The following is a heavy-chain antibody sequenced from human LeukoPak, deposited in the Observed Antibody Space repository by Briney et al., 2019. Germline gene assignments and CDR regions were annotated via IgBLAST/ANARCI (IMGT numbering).Heavy chain of an antibody. CDR2: IKQDGSEK. Sequence: GGSVRLSCEASGFTFTSYAMNWVRQAPGQGLEWMANIKQDGSEKYYVHYVKGRFTISRDTANNSAYMELSSLRSDDTAVYYCAIDLVYYGSGSFYYFDYWGQGTLVSVSS. V-gene: IGHV3-7*01. CDR1: GFTFTSYA. J-gene: IGHJ4*02. D-gene: IGHD3-10*01. CDR3: AIDLVYYGSGSFYYFDY.